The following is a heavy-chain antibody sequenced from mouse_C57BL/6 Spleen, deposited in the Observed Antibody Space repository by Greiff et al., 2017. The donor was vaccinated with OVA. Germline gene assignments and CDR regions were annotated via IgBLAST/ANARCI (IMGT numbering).Heavy chain of an antibody. CDR1: GYTFTSYW. D-gene: IGHD3-2*02. Sequence: QVQLKESGAELAKPGASVKLSCTASGYTFTSYWMHWVKQRPGQGLEWIGYINPSSGYTKYNQKFKDKATLTADNSSSTAYMQLSSLTSADSAVYDCAQKAQATDYAMDYWGQGTSVTVSS. CDR2: INPSSGYT. CDR3: AQKAQATDYAMDY. J-gene: IGHJ4*01. V-gene: IGHV1-7*01.